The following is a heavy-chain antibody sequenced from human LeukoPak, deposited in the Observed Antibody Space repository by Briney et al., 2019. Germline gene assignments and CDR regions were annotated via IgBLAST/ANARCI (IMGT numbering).Heavy chain of an antibody. V-gene: IGHV3-30-3*01. Sequence: GGSLRLSCAASGFTFSSYAMHWVRQAPGKGLEWVAVISYDGSNKYYADSVKGRFTISRDNSKNTLYLQMNSLRAEDTAVYYCTRETDLGSYYYYGMDVWGQGTTVTVSS. CDR2: ISYDGSNK. J-gene: IGHJ6*02. CDR1: GFTFSSYA. D-gene: IGHD1-1*01. CDR3: TRETDLGSYYYYGMDV.